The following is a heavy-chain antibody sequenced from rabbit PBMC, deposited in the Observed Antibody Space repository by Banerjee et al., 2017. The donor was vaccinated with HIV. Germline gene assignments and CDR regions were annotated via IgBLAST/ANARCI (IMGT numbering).Heavy chain of an antibody. CDR3: ARGTDYAGYDYFNL. V-gene: IGHV1S40*01. D-gene: IGHD6-1*01. J-gene: IGHJ4*01. CDR1: GFSFSSSYW. CDR2: IDVGSGSI. Sequence: QSLEESGGDLVKPGASLTLTCTASGFSFSSSYWIYWVRQAPGKGLEWIACIDVGSGSIYYAMWAKGRFTISKTSSTTVTLQMTSLTAADTATYFCARGTDYAGYDYFNLWGQGTLVTVS.